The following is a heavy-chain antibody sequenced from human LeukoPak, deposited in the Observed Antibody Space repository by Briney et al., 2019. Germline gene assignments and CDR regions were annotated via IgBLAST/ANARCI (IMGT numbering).Heavy chain of an antibody. D-gene: IGHD3-3*01. CDR3: AKGGPNYDFWRFDY. Sequence: GGSLRLSCAASGFTFSNYAMNWVRQAPGKGLEWVSSISGSGGSTYFAGSVKGRVTTSRDNSKNTMYMQMNSLRVEDTAVYYCAKGGPNYDFWRFDYWGQGSLFTVSS. CDR1: GFTFSNYA. J-gene: IGHJ4*02. V-gene: IGHV3-23*01. CDR2: ISGSGGST.